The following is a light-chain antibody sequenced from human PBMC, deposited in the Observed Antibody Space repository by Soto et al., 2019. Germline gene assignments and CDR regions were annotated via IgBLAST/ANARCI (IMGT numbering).Light chain of an antibody. CDR2: DVS. Sequence: SVLPQPASVSVSPGQSITISCVGTSGDIGDYNYVSWYQQHPGKVPKVIIYDVSNRPSGVSYRFSGTKSGNTASPTVSGLQAEDEADYYCCSYTRSGTLIFGTGTKVTVL. CDR3: CSYTRSGTLI. J-gene: IGLJ1*01. V-gene: IGLV2-14*01. CDR1: SGDIGDYNY.